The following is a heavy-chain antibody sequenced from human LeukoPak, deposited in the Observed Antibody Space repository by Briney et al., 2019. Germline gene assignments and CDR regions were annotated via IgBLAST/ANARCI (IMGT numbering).Heavy chain of an antibody. D-gene: IGHD3-10*01. CDR3: ARDFSLWFDY. J-gene: IGHJ4*02. CDR2: INANSGGT. V-gene: IGHV1-2*06. CDR1: GYRFTGYY. Sequence: ASVTVSCKASGYRFTGYYLHWVRQAPGQGLEWMGRINANSGGTDYAEKFQGRVTMTRDTSIGTAYMEVSRLIYDDTAVYYCARDFSLWFDYWGQGTLVTVSS.